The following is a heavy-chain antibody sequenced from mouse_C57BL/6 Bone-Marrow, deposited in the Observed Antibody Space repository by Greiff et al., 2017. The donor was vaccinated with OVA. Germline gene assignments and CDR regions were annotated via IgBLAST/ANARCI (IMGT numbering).Heavy chain of an antibody. CDR3: TRPGRDDYFDY. CDR1: GFTFSDAW. Sequence: EVKVEESGGGLVQPGGSMKLSCAASGFTFSDAWMDWVRQSPEKGLEWVAETRNKANNHATYYAESVKGRFTISSDDSKSSVYLQMNSLRAEDTGIYYWTRPGRDDYFDYWGQGTTLTVSS. J-gene: IGHJ2*01. CDR2: TRNKANNHAT. V-gene: IGHV6-6*01.